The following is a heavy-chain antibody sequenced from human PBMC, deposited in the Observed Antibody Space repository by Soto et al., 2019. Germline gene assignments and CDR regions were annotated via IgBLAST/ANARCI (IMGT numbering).Heavy chain of an antibody. J-gene: IGHJ3*02. CDR2: IRSKAYGGTT. CDR1: GFTLGDYD. CDR3: TRDRSQDAFDI. Sequence: GGSLRLSCTASGFTLGDYDMSWFRQAPGKGLEWVGFIRSKAYGGTTEYAASVKGRFTISRDDSKSIAYLQMNSLKTEDTAVYYCTRDRSQDAFDIWGQGTMVTVSS. V-gene: IGHV3-49*03.